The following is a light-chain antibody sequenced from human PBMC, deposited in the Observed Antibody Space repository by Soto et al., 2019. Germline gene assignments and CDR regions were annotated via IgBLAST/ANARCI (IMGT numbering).Light chain of an antibody. V-gene: IGKV4-1*01. CDR3: QQYSTSPWT. CDR1: QTLFYSSNRKDY. J-gene: IGKJ1*01. Sequence: DIVMSQSPDSLAVSPGESPTLNCRSSQTLFYSSNRKDYLAWYQQKPGQPPRVLIYWASTRESGVPDRFSGSGSGSDFTLTISNLQAEDVAVYYCQQYSTSPWTFGQGTKVDIK. CDR2: WAS.